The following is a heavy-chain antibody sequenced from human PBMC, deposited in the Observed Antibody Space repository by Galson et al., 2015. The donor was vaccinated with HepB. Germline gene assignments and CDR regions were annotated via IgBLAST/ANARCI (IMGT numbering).Heavy chain of an antibody. CDR1: NYSINIGYY. CDR2: IFHSGAT. V-gene: IGHV4-38-2*02. CDR3: ARSGTSGGIYSYDTTGSYFAGNWFGT. D-gene: IGHD3-22*01. Sequence: TLSLTCTVSNYSINIGYYWAWIRQSPGKGLEWIASIFHSGATYYNPSLKSRVTISIDTSKNQFSLKLRSVTAADTALYYCARSGTSGGIYSYDTTGSYFAGNWFGTWGQGTLVTVSS. J-gene: IGHJ5*02.